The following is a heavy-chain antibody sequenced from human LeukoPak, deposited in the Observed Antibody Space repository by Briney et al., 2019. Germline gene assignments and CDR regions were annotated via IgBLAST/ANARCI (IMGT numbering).Heavy chain of an antibody. J-gene: IGHJ4*02. V-gene: IGHV3-30*03. CDR2: ISYDVSSE. CDR3: ARDIPRGSTHLDY. Sequence: GRSLRLSCAASGFTFSSYGMHWVRQAPGKGLEWVAVISYDVSSEFYADSVKGRFTISRDNAENSLYLQMNILRVEDTAVYYCARDIPRGSTHLDYWGQGTLVTVSA. CDR1: GFTFSSYG. D-gene: IGHD1-26*01.